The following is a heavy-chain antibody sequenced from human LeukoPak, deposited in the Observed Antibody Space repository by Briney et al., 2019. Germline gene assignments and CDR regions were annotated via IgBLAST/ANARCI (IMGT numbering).Heavy chain of an antibody. V-gene: IGHV3-30*02. CDR1: GFTFSSYD. D-gene: IGHD6-13*01. CDR3: AKAEGIAAAGTDY. CDR2: IRYDGSNK. Sequence: GGSLRLSCAASGFTFSSYDMHWVRQAPGKGLEGVAFIRYDGSNKYYADSVKGRLTIARDNSKNTLYLQMNSLRAEDTAVYYCAKAEGIAAAGTDYWGPGTLVTVSS. J-gene: IGHJ4*02.